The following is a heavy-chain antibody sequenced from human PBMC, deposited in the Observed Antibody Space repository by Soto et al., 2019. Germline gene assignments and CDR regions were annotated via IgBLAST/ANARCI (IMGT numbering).Heavy chain of an antibody. CDR3: AKDYYSDSNGSHFDS. J-gene: IGHJ4*02. Sequence: EVQLVESGGGLVQPGRSLRLSCAASGFRFDGYAMHWVRQAPGKGLEWVAGISWNSGLIGYADSVKGRFTISRDNAENSLFLQMNSLRAEDTAFYYCAKDYYSDSNGSHFDSWGPGNPGHRLL. CDR1: GFRFDGYA. D-gene: IGHD3-22*01. V-gene: IGHV3-9*01. CDR2: ISWNSGLI.